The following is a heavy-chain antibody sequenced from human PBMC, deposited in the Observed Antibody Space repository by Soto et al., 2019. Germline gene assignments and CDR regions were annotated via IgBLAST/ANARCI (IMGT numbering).Heavy chain of an antibody. V-gene: IGHV1-2*04. CDR2: INPNSGGT. Sequence: SVKVSCKASGYTFTGYYMHWVRQAPGQGLEWMGWINPNSGGTNYAQKFQGWVTMTRDTSISTAYMELSRLRSDDTAVYYCARDRPKGYRREYSYYHGMDVSGQGPTATAS. CDR1: GYTFTGYY. D-gene: IGHD6-13*01. CDR3: ARDRPKGYRREYSYYHGMDV. J-gene: IGHJ6*02.